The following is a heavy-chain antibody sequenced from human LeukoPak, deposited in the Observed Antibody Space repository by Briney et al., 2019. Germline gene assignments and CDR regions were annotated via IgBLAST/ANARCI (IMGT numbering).Heavy chain of an antibody. CDR2: IKQDGSEK. CDR1: GFTFSSYW. V-gene: IGHV3-7*03. J-gene: IGHJ3*02. D-gene: IGHD5-18*01. Sequence: GGSLRLSCAASGFTFSSYWMSWVRQAPGKGLEWVANIKQDGSEKYYVDSVKGRFTISRDNAKNSLYLQMNSLRAEDTAVYYCARHSRGYSCGGAFDIWGQGTMVTVSS. CDR3: ARHSRGYSCGGAFDI.